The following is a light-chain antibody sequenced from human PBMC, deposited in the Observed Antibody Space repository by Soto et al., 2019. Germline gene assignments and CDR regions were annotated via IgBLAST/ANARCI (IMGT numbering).Light chain of an antibody. CDR3: QKYNSAPRT. V-gene: IGKV1-27*01. CDR2: AAS. Sequence: DIQMTQSPSSLSASVGDRVTITCRASQGISDYLAWYQQEPGKVPKLLIFAASTLQSGVPSRFSGSGSGTDFTLTISSLQPEDVATYYCQKYNSAPRTFGQGTKVDIK. J-gene: IGKJ1*01. CDR1: QGISDY.